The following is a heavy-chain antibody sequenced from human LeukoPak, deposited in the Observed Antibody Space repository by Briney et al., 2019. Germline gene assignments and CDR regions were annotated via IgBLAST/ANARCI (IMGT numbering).Heavy chain of an antibody. CDR3: ARLIYYDKTTNWFDP. D-gene: IGHD3-22*01. J-gene: IGHJ5*02. Sequence: SETLSLTCTVSGGSINSYYWSWIRQPPGRGLEWVGSIHYSGSTSYNPSLRSRVTISVDTFKNQFSLKLSSVTAADTAVYYCARLIYYDKTTNWFDPWGQGTLVTVSS. CDR1: GGSINSYY. V-gene: IGHV4-59*08. CDR2: IHYSGST.